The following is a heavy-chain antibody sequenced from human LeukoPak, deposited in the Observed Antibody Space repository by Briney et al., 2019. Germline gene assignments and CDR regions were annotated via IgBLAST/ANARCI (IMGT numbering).Heavy chain of an antibody. CDR1: GGSISRNNYY. J-gene: IGHJ4*02. V-gene: IGHV4-39*01. D-gene: IGHD6-6*01. CDR3: ARHRGSSSNFDY. CDR2: IYYSGST. Sequence: MTSETLSLTCTVSGGSISRNNYYWDWIRQPPGKGLEYIGSIYYSGSTYYTPSLKSRVTISVDTSKNQFSLKLSSVTATDTAVYYCARHRGSSSNFDYWGQGTLVTVSS.